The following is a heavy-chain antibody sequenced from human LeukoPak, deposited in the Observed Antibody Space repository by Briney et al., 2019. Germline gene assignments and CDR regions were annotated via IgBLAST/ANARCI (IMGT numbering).Heavy chain of an antibody. J-gene: IGHJ4*02. CDR1: GGSITATDFD. V-gene: IGHV4-39*01. Sequence: SETLSLTCAVSGGSITATDFDWAWIRQPPGQALEWIATISSSGKSYYNPYFMSRVTISVDTSKSQFSLDVTSVTAADTGLFYCARFKGGTGFDYWGRGVLVIVS. CDR3: ARFKGGTGFDY. D-gene: IGHD1-26*01. CDR2: ISSSGKS.